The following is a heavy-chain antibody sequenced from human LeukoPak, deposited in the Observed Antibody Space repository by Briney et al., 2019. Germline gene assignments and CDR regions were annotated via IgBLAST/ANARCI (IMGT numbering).Heavy chain of an antibody. CDR2: IYYSGST. J-gene: IGHJ3*02. CDR3: ARACGDCYLNDALDI. CDR1: GGSISSGGYY. Sequence: PSETLSLTCTVSGGSISSGGYYWSWIRQHPGKGLEWIGHIYYSGSTYYNPSIKSRVTISVDTSKNQFSLKLSPVTAADTAVYYCARACGDCYLNDALDIWGQGTMVTVSS. D-gene: IGHD2-21*02. V-gene: IGHV4-31*03.